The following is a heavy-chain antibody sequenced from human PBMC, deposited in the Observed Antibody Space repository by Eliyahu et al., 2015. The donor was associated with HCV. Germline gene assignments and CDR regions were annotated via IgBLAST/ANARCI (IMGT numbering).Heavy chain of an antibody. V-gene: IGHV4-59*01. D-gene: IGHD3-3*01. CDR1: GGSISSYY. J-gene: IGHJ5*02. CDR3: ARTENYDFWSGYYEAGGWFDP. Sequence: QVQLQESGPGLVKPSETLSLTCTVSGGSISSYYWSWIRQPPGKGLEWIGYIYYSGSTNYNPSLKSRVTISVDTSKNQFSLKLSSVTAADTAVYYCARTENYDFWSGYYEAGGWFDPWGQGTLVTVSS. CDR2: IYYSGST.